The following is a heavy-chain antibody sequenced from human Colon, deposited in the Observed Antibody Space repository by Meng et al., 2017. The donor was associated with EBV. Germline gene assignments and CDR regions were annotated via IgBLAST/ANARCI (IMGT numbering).Heavy chain of an antibody. Sequence: TLNDSGPTQLIPTQNLTPAYTSSGFATITIPEAVGWIRQTPRKTLVLLGVIYSDDDKRYSPSLKSRPTITTDNSKNHVLLTFTNMDPVDTATYYCALFTRSWFDPWGQGTLVTVSS. V-gene: IGHV2-5*02. CDR1: GFATITIPEA. CDR3: ALFTRSWFDP. D-gene: IGHD2-2*01. J-gene: IGHJ5*02. CDR2: IYSDDDK.